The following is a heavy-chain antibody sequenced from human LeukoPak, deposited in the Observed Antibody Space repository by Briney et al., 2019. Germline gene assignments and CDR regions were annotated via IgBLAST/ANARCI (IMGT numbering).Heavy chain of an antibody. J-gene: IGHJ4*02. V-gene: IGHV1-69*04. D-gene: IGHD6-6*01. CDR2: IIPIFGIA. Sequence: ASVKVSCKASGGTFSSYAISWVRQAPGQGLEWMGRIIPIFGIANYAQKFQGRVTITADKSTSTAYMELSSLRSEDTAVYYCARDRILPPEDSSSSLPFDYWGQGTLVTVSS. CDR3: ARDRILPPEDSSSSLPFDY. CDR1: GGTFSSYA.